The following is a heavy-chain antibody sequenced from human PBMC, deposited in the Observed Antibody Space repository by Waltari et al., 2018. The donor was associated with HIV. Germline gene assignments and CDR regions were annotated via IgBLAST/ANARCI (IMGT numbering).Heavy chain of an antibody. CDR1: GYIFTSYD. Sequence: QVQLVQSGAEVKKPGASVKVSCKASGYIFTSYDINWVRQATGQGLEWMGWMNPNSGNRRYAQKFQGRVTMTRNTSISTVYMELNSLKSEDTAVYYCARGLRFLDDYYFDYWGQGTLFTVSA. V-gene: IGHV1-8*01. D-gene: IGHD3-3*01. J-gene: IGHJ4*02. CDR2: MNPNSGNR. CDR3: ARGLRFLDDYYFDY.